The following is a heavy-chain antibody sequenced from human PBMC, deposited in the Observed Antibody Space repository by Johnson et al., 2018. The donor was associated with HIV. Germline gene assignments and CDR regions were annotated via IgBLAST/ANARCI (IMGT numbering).Heavy chain of an antibody. Sequence: EVQLVESGGGVVQPGASLRLSCPASGFTFSNYWMHWVRQVPGKGLVWVSRINNDRSSTSYADSVKGRSTISRDNAKNTQYLQMNSLKIEDTAVYYCTTDHCSGDSCCRGGSCYNAFDIWGQGTMVTVSS. CDR1: GFTFSNYW. D-gene: IGHD2-15*01. V-gene: IGHV3-74*01. CDR2: INNDRSST. CDR3: TTDHCSGDSCCRGGSCYNAFDI. J-gene: IGHJ3*02.